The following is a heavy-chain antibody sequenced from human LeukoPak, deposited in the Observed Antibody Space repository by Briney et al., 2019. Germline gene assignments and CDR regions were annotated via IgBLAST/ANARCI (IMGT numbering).Heavy chain of an antibody. D-gene: IGHD3-22*01. CDR1: GFTFSSFW. CDR3: ARDREYYDSSNYEGAFDI. V-gene: IGHV3-7*01. CDR2: IKQDGSEK. Sequence: GGSLRLSCAASGFTFSSFWMSWVRQAPGKGLEWVADIKQDGSEKYYVDSVKGGFTISRDNAKNSLNLQMNSLRVEDTAVYYCARDREYYDSSNYEGAFDIWGQGTMVTVSS. J-gene: IGHJ3*02.